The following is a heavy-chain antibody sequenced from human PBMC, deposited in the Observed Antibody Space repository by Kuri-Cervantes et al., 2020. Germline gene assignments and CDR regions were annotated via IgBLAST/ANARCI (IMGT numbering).Heavy chain of an antibody. V-gene: IGHV3-30-3*01. J-gene: IGHJ6*02. D-gene: IGHD6-19*01. CDR1: GFTFSSYA. Sequence: GESLKISCAASGFTFSSYAMHWVRQAPGKGLEWVAVISYDGSNKYYADSVKGRFTISRDNSKNTLYLQMNSLRAEDTAVYYCARDQWLVEGYYGMDVWGQGTTVTDSS. CDR3: ARDQWLVEGYYGMDV. CDR2: ISYDGSNK.